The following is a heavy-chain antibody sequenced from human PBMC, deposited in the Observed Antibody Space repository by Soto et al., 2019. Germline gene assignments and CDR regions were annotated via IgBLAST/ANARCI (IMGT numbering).Heavy chain of an antibody. D-gene: IGHD3-22*01. CDR1: GGTFSSYA. CDR3: ARGLLSHYDSSGSIDY. CDR2: IIPIFGTA. J-gene: IGHJ4*02. V-gene: IGHV1-69*13. Sequence: ASVKVSCKASGGTFSSYAISWVRQAPGQGLEWMGVIIPIFGTANYAQKFQGRVTITADESTSTAYMELSSLRSEDTAVYYCARGLLSHYDSSGSIDYWGQGTLVTVSS.